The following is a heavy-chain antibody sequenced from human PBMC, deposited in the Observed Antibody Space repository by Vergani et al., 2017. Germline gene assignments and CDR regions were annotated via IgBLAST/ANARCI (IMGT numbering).Heavy chain of an antibody. CDR1: GGSISSYY. V-gene: IGHV4-59*01. J-gene: IGHJ4*02. D-gene: IGHD2-2*01. CDR3: ARDSAIVVVPAAPFDY. Sequence: QVQLQESGPGLVKPSETLSLTCTVSGGSISSYYWSWIRQPPGKGLEWIGYIYYSGSTNYNPSLKSRVTISVDTSKNQFSLKLSSVTAADTAVYYCARDSAIVVVPAAPFDYWGQGTLVTVSS. CDR2: IYYSGST.